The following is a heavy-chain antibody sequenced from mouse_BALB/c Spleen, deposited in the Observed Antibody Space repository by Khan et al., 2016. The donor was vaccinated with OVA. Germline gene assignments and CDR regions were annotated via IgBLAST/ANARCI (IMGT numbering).Heavy chain of an antibody. V-gene: IGHV1S136*01. D-gene: IGHD4-1*01. CDR1: GYIFTNYV. Sequence: EVQLQQSGPELVKSGASVKMSCKASGYIFTNYVLHWVKQKSGQGLEWIGNINPYNGGTKYNEKFKGKATLASDKSSITAYMELSSLTSEDSAVYYCARGNWQSYYFDYWGQGTTLTLSS. CDR2: INPYNGGT. CDR3: ARGNWQSYYFDY. J-gene: IGHJ2*01.